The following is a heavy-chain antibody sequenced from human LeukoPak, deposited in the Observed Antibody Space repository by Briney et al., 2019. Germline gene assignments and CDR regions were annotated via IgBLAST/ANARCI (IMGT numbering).Heavy chain of an antibody. D-gene: IGHD3-10*01. V-gene: IGHV4-39*01. Sequence: GSLRLSCAASGFTFSGSWMSWVRQAPGKGLEWVGCVYYSGSTYYNPSLKSRVTISVDTSKNQFSLKLSSVTAADTAVYYCARHLRDRNEGSGSYFFDYWGQGTLVTVSS. J-gene: IGHJ4*02. CDR2: VYYSGST. CDR3: ARHLRDRNEGSGSYFFDY. CDR1: GFTFSGSW.